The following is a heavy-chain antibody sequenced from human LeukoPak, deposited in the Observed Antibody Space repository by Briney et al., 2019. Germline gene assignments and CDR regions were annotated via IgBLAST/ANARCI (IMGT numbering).Heavy chain of an antibody. CDR1: GFTFSSYW. CDR3: ARDIPPQHSGYDDAFDI. Sequence: GGSLRLSCAASGFTFSSYWMSWVRQAPGKGLEWVANIKQDGSEKYYVDSVKGRFTISRDNAKNSLYLQMNSLRAEDTAVYYCARDIPPQHSGYDDAFDIWGQGTMVTVSS. J-gene: IGHJ3*02. CDR2: IKQDGSEK. V-gene: IGHV3-7*03. D-gene: IGHD5-12*01.